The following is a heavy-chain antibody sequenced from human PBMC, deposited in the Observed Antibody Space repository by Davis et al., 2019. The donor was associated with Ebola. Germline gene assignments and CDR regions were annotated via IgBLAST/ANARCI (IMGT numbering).Heavy chain of an antibody. CDR1: GGTFSSYA. Sequence: SVKVSCKASGGTFSSYAISWVRHPPGQGLAWMGGIIPIFGTANYAQKFQGRVTITADESTSTAYMELSSLRSEDTAVYYCASNRMGVNTPFDYWGQGTLVTVSS. J-gene: IGHJ4*02. D-gene: IGHD1-14*01. CDR2: IIPIFGTA. V-gene: IGHV1-69*13. CDR3: ASNRMGVNTPFDY.